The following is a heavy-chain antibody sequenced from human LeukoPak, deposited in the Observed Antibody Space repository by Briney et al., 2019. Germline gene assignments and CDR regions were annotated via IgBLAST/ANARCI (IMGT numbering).Heavy chain of an antibody. Sequence: PGGSLRLSCAASGFTFSSYWMSWVRQAPGKGLEWVANIKQDGSEKYYVDSVKGRFTISRDNAKNSLYLQMNSLRAEDTAVYYSTAATNIGYCSSTSCYQSYWGQGTLVTVSS. CDR1: GFTFSSYW. CDR2: IKQDGSEK. J-gene: IGHJ4*02. V-gene: IGHV3-7*03. CDR3: TAATNIGYCSSTSCYQSY. D-gene: IGHD2-2*01.